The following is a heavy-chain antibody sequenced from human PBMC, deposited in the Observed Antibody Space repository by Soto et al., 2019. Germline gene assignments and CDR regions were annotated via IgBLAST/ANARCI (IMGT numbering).Heavy chain of an antibody. CDR1: GYSFTSYW. J-gene: IGHJ3*02. Sequence: GESLKISCKGSGYSFTSYWIGWVRQMPGKGLEWMGIIYPGDSDTRYSPSFQGQVTISADKSISTAYLQWSSLKASDTAMYYCSRGAYSSGWYFNAFDIWGQGTMVTVSS. CDR2: IYPGDSDT. CDR3: SRGAYSSGWYFNAFDI. D-gene: IGHD6-19*01. V-gene: IGHV5-51*01.